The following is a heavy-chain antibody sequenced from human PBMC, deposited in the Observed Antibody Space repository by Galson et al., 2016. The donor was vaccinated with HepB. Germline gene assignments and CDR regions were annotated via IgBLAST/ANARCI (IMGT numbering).Heavy chain of an antibody. CDR2: ISYDGRSK. Sequence: SLRLSCAASGFTFSSYGMHWVRQAPGKGLEWVAVISYDGRSKYYADSVKGRFTISRDNSKNTLYLQVNSLRAEDTAVYYCAKDSSYGYVGYYYGMDVWGQGTTVTVSS. CDR3: AKDSSYGYVGYYYGMDV. D-gene: IGHD5-18*01. V-gene: IGHV3-30*18. J-gene: IGHJ6*02. CDR1: GFTFSSYG.